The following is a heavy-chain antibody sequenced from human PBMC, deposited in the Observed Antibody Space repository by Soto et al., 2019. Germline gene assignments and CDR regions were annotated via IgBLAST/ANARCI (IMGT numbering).Heavy chain of an antibody. J-gene: IGHJ4*02. CDR1: GFPFGTTD. D-gene: IGHD6-19*01. CDR2: IDGSGGIT. CDR3: VKHSGWFKT. Sequence: GGSLRLSCAASGFPFGTTDMSWVRQAPGEGLEWVSTIDGSGGITFYADSVKGRFTISRDNSRNTVYLQMNSLRGDDTALYYCVKHSGWFKTRGQGALVTASA. V-gene: IGHV3-23*01.